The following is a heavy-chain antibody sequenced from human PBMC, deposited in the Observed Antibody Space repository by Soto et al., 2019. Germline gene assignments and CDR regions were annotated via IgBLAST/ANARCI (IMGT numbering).Heavy chain of an antibody. J-gene: IGHJ6*03. CDR3: ARSGYCSSTSCYGDYYYYMAV. D-gene: IGHD2-2*01. V-gene: IGHV3-20*01. Sequence: RFTCAACGLTIDDYDMTWVPQALEKGLEWVSGINWNGGSTGYADSVKGRFTISRDNAKNSLYLQMNSLRAEDTALYHCARSGYCSSTSCYGDYYYYMAVWGKGTTVTVSS. CDR1: GLTIDDYD. CDR2: INWNGGST.